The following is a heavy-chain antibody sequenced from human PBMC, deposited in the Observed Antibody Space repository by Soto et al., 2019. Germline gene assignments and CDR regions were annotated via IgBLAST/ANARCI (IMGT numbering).Heavy chain of an antibody. CDR2: IIPIFGTA. V-gene: IGHV1-69*01. CDR1: GGTFSSYA. D-gene: IGHD3-10*01. Sequence: QVQLVQSGAEVKKPGSSVKVSCKASGGTFSSYAISWVRQAPGQGLEWMGGIIPIFGTANYAQKFQGRVTITADESTSTAYMELSSLRSEDTAVYYCARDLLRMVRGVIKPKSWFGPWGQGTLVTVSS. J-gene: IGHJ5*02. CDR3: ARDLLRMVRGVIKPKSWFGP.